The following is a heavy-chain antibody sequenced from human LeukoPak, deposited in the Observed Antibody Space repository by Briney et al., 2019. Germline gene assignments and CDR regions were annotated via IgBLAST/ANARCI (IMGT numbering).Heavy chain of an antibody. CDR1: GFTFSSYS. Sequence: PGGSLRLSCAASGFTFSSYSMNWVRQAPGKGLEWVANIKQDGTEKYYVDSVKGRFTISRDNAKNSLYLQMNSLGAEDTAVYYCARDLMGIAYRGAFYYWGQGTLVTVSS. J-gene: IGHJ4*02. CDR2: IKQDGTEK. CDR3: ARDLMGIAYRGAFYY. V-gene: IGHV3-7*03. D-gene: IGHD6-13*01.